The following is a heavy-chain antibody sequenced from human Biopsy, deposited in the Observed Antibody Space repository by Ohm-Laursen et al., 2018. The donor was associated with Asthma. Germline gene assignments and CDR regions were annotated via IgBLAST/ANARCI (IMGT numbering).Heavy chain of an antibody. J-gene: IGHJ4*02. V-gene: IGHV3-23*01. CDR2: ITGSGGTT. Sequence: SLRLSCSAPGFTFSSSAMSWVRQAPGKGLERVSAITGSGGTTYYADSVRGRFTISRDNSKSTLFLQMDSLSAEDTAVYYRAKDFRGIAVAGDRGFDYWGQGTLVTVSS. D-gene: IGHD6-19*01. CDR1: GFTFSSSA. CDR3: AKDFRGIAVAGDRGFDY.